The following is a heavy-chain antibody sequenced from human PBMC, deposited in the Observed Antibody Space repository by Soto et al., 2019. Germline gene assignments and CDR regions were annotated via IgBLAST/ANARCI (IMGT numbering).Heavy chain of an antibody. Sequence: QVQLVQSGAEVKKPGSSVKVSCKASGGTFSTYAITWVRQAPGQGLEWLGGIIPIFGTTDYARKFQGRVTITAADSTSTVFIELSSLTSEDTAVYYCARGWVAYYFDYCGQGTLVTVSS. J-gene: IGHJ4*02. D-gene: IGHD2-15*01. CDR3: ARGWVAYYFDY. CDR2: IIPIFGTT. V-gene: IGHV1-69*01. CDR1: GGTFSTYA.